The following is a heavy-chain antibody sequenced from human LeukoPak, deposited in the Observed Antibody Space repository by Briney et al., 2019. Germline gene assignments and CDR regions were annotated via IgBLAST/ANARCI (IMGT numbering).Heavy chain of an antibody. CDR1: GFTFSSYA. J-gene: IGHJ5*02. Sequence: PGGSLRLSCAASGFTFSSYAMGWVRQAPGKGLEWVSAISGSGGSTYYADSVKGRFTISRDNSKNTLYLQMNSLRAEDTAVYYCAKDAVAAAGTVSWFDPWGQGTLVTVSS. D-gene: IGHD6-13*01. CDR2: ISGSGGST. CDR3: AKDAVAAAGTVSWFDP. V-gene: IGHV3-23*01.